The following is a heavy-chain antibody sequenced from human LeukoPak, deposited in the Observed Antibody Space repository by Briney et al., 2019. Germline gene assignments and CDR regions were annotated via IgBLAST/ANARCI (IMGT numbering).Heavy chain of an antibody. V-gene: IGHV3-23*01. CDR1: GFTFSSYA. D-gene: IGHD1-1*01. CDR2: IRGDGSTHSDGTT. Sequence: AGGSLRLSCAASGFTFSSYAMSWVRQAPGMGLECVLTIRGDGSTHSDGTTHYADSVKGRFTISRDNSKNTLYLQLNNLSAGDTAVYYCARYNSGTIDYWGQGTLVTVSS. J-gene: IGHJ4*02. CDR3: ARYNSGTIDY.